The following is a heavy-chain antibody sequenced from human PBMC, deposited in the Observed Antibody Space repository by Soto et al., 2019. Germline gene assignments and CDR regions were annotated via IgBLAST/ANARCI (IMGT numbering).Heavy chain of an antibody. Sequence: SETLSLTCAVSGDSFTSNNWWTWVRQPPGQGLEWIGEIYRTGSTNYNPSLKSRVTISLDKSENQFSLKETSLTAADTAVYYCASRDPGTSVDYWGQGTLVTVSS. D-gene: IGHD1-7*01. V-gene: IGHV4-4*02. J-gene: IGHJ4*02. CDR2: IYRTGST. CDR1: GDSFTSNNW. CDR3: ASRDPGTSVDY.